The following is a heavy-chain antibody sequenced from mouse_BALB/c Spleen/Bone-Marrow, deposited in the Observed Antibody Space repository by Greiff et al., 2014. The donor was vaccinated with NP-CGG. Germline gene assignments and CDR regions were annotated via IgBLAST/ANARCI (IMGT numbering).Heavy chain of an antibody. Sequence: VQLQQSGAELAKPGASVKMSCKASGYTFTSYWMHWVKQRPGQGLEWIGYINPSTGYTEYNQKFKDKATLTADKSSSTAYMQLSSLTSEDSAVYYCVYGNYYLAYWGRGTLVTVSA. V-gene: IGHV1-7*01. CDR1: GYTFTSYW. CDR3: VYGNYYLAY. CDR2: INPSTGYT. D-gene: IGHD2-1*01. J-gene: IGHJ3*01.